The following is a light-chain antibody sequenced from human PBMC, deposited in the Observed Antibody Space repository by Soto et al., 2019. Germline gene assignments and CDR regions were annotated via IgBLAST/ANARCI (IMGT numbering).Light chain of an antibody. V-gene: IGKV1-5*03. J-gene: IGKJ4*01. CDR3: QQANSFPLT. CDR2: EAS. CDR1: QSISSW. Sequence: TQLTQSPSTQSAPVGDRVTITCRASQSISSWLAWYQQRPGKAPKLLIYEASIFESGVPSRFSGSGSGTDFTLTIGSLQPEDFATYYCQQANSFPLTFGGGTKVDIK.